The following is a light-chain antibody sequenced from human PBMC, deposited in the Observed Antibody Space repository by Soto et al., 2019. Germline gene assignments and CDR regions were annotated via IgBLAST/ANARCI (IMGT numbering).Light chain of an antibody. V-gene: IGLV1-44*01. CDR3: APWDDRLPAV. CDR1: TSNIGSKT. J-gene: IGLJ2*01. Sequence: QSVLTQPPSASGTPGQRVTISCSGSTSNIGSKTVSWYQQLPGSAPRVLIYNNNERPSGVPDRLSGSKSGTSASLAISGLQSEDEADYYCAPWDDRLPAVFGGGTKLTVL. CDR2: NNN.